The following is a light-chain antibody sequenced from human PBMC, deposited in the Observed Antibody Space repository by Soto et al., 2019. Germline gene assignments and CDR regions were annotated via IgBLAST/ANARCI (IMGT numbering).Light chain of an antibody. J-gene: IGKJ3*01. V-gene: IGKV3-15*01. CDR3: QQYNNWPPFT. CDR1: QSLSDD. CDR2: GAS. Sequence: EIVMTQSPATLSVSPGERATLSCRASQSLSDDLAWYQQKPGQTPRLLIYGASTRAPGIPARFSGSGFGTEFTLTISSLQSEDSAVYYCQQYNNWPPFTFGPGTRVDIK.